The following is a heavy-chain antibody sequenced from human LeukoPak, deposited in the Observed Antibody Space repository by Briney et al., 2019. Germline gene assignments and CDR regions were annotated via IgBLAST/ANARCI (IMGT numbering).Heavy chain of an antibody. CDR2: ISYDGSNK. J-gene: IGHJ3*02. Sequence: PGRSLRLSCAASGFTFSSYAMHWVRQAPGKGLEWVAVISYDGSNKYYADSVKGRFTISRDNSKNTLYLQMNSLRAEDTAVYYCAGEQWLIHDAFDIWGQGTMVTVSS. CDR1: GFTFSSYA. V-gene: IGHV3-30-3*01. CDR3: AGEQWLIHDAFDI. D-gene: IGHD6-19*01.